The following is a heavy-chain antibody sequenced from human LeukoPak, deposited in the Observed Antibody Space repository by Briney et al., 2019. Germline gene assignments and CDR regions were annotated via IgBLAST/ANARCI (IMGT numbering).Heavy chain of an antibody. J-gene: IGHJ3*02. CDR2: ISSDGSIK. D-gene: IGHD6-13*01. CDR1: GFTFSSYD. Sequence: PGRSLRLSCAASGFTFSSYDMHLVRQAPGKGLEWVAFISSDGSIKSYADSVKGRFTISRDNSKNTRYLQMNSLRAEDTAVYYCAKDIGDSSSWDTKDDAFDIWGQGTMVTVSS. V-gene: IGHV3-30*18. CDR3: AKDIGDSSSWDTKDDAFDI.